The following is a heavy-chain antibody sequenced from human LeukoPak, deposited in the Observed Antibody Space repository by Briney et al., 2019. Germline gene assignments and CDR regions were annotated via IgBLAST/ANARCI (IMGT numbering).Heavy chain of an antibody. V-gene: IGHV3-21*01. D-gene: IGHD3-16*02. J-gene: IGHJ4*02. Sequence: PGGSLRLSCAASGFTFSSYAMSWVRQAPGKGLEWVSVISPHSNYIYYADSVKGRFTISRDNAKNSLYLQMKSLRVEDTAVYFCVRDVISQSVIIRDLWGQGTLVTVSS. CDR2: ISPHSNYI. CDR1: GFTFSSYA. CDR3: VRDVISQSVIIRDL.